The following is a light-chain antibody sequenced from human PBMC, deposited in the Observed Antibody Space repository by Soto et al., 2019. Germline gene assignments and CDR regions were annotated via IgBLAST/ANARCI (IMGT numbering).Light chain of an antibody. V-gene: IGKV1-5*03. CDR2: KAS. J-gene: IGKJ1*01. CDR3: QQCKTYWK. CDR1: QSISSW. Sequence: DIQMTQSPSTLSASVGDRVTITCRASQSISSWLAWYQQKQGKAPKLLIYKASSLESGLPTRFSGSGSGKEFTITISNVQHDDYATYYWQQCKTYWKFGQGTPVEIK.